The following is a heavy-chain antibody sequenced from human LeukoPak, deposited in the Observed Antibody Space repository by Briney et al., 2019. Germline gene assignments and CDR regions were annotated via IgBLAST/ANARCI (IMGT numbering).Heavy chain of an antibody. D-gene: IGHD4-17*01. CDR1: GFTFSSYS. CDR2: ISSSSSTI. CDR3: AKAITVTTSRLADY. V-gene: IGHV3-48*01. Sequence: GGSLRLSCAASGFTFSSYSMNWVRQAPGKGLEWVSYISSSSSTIYYADSVKGRFTISRDNAKNSLYLQMNSLRAEDTAVYYCAKAITVTTSRLADYWGQGTLVTVSS. J-gene: IGHJ4*02.